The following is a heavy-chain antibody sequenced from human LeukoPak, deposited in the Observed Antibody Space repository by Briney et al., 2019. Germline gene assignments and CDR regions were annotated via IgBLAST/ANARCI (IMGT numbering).Heavy chain of an antibody. CDR1: GFTFSSYS. V-gene: IGHV3-21*01. J-gene: IGHJ3*02. Sequence: PGGSLRLSCAASGFTFSSYSMNWVRQAPGKGLEWVSSISSSSSYIYYADSVRGRFTISRDNAKNSLYLQMNSLRAEDTAVYYCAREPQLLNAFDIWGQGTMVTVS. CDR2: ISSSSSYI. CDR3: AREPQLLNAFDI. D-gene: IGHD2-2*01.